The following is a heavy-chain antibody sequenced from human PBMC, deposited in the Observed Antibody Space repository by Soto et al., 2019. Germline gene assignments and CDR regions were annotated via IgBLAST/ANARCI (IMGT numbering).Heavy chain of an antibody. CDR3: ARVGRGYSGYDLGWFDP. Sequence: PSETLSLTCSVSGGSISSGDYYWNWIRQPPGKGLEWIGYVYYRGSTNYNPSLKSRVTISVDTSKNQFSLKLTSVTAADTAVYYCARVGRGYSGYDLGWFDPWGQGTLVTVSS. D-gene: IGHD5-12*01. CDR2: VYYRGST. V-gene: IGHV4-61*08. CDR1: GGSISSGDYY. J-gene: IGHJ5*02.